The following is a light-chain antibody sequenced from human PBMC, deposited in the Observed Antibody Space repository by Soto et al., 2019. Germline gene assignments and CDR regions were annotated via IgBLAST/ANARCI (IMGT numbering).Light chain of an antibody. V-gene: IGLV2-14*01. J-gene: IGLJ1*01. CDR3: SSYSISTAYL. CDR2: EVN. Sequence: QSVPTQPASVSGSTGQSMTISCTGTSSDVGGYDYVSWYQLHPGKAPKLMVFEVNNRPSGVSYRFSGSKSGNTASLTISGLQAEDEADYFCSSYSISTAYLFGTGTKVTVL. CDR1: SSDVGGYDY.